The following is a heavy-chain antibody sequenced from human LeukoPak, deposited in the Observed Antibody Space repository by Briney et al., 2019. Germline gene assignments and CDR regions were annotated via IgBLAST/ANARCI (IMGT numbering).Heavy chain of an antibody. Sequence: ASVKVSCKASGYTFTICGNSWVRQAPGQGLEWMGWISAYNGNTNYAQTSLGRVTTTTDTSTSTAYMELRSLRSDDTAVYYCARHSTDYDILTYHFDYWGQGTLVTVSS. CDR3: ARHSTDYDILTYHFDY. CDR1: GYTFTICG. D-gene: IGHD3-9*01. V-gene: IGHV1-18*04. CDR2: ISAYNGNT. J-gene: IGHJ4*02.